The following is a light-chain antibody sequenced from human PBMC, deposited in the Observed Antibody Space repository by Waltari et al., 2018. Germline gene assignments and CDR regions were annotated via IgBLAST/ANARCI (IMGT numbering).Light chain of an antibody. J-gene: IGKJ2*01. Sequence: EIVMTQSPATLSVSPGERATLSCRASLSVSSNLACYQQKPGQAPRLLIYGASTRATGIPARFSGSGSGTEFTLTISSMQSEDFAVYYCQQYNNWPPYTFGQGTKLEIK. CDR3: QQYNNWPPYT. CDR2: GAS. CDR1: LSVSSN. V-gene: IGKV3-15*01.